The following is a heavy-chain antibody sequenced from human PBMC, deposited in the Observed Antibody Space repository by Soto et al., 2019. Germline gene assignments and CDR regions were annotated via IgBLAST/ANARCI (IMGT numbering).Heavy chain of an antibody. V-gene: IGHV3-23*01. Sequence: GKGLEWISSISRSGFKTYYADSVTGRFTISRDNSKSRVYLELNNVSAEDTGVYHCAKYYRLKSAYVVQFRCWDPWG. J-gene: IGHJ5*02. CDR2: ISRSGFKT. D-gene: IGHD3-10*01. CDR3: AKYYRLKSAYVVQFRCWDP.